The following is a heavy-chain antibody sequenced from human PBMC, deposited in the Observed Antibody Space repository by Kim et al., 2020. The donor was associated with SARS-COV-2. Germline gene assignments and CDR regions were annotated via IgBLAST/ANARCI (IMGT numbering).Heavy chain of an antibody. Sequence: GGSLRLSCAASGFTFSNYAVSWVRQAPGGGLECVGGISHTGYSTYYADSVKGRFTISRDNSKKALYLQMNSLRAEDTAVYYCAKASYYDTSGYYYWYFDLWGRGTLVTVSS. CDR2: ISHTGYST. CDR3: AKASYYDTSGYYYWYFDL. V-gene: IGHV3-23*01. CDR1: GFTFSNYA. J-gene: IGHJ2*01. D-gene: IGHD3-22*01.